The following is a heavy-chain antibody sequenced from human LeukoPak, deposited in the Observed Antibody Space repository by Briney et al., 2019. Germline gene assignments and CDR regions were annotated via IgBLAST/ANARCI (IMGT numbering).Heavy chain of an antibody. V-gene: IGHV4-34*01. D-gene: IGHD1-26*01. J-gene: IGHJ4*02. CDR3: ARGRSYYGFDY. CDR1: GGSFSGYY. CDR2: INHSGST. Sequence: SETLSLTCAVYGGSFSGYYWSWIRQPPGKGLEWIGEINHSGSTNYNPSLKSRVTISVDTSKNQFSLKLSSVTAADTAVYYCARGRSYYGFDYWGQGTLVTVSS.